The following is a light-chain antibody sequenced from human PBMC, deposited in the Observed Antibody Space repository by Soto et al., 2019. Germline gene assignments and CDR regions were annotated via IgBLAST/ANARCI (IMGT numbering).Light chain of an antibody. CDR1: QSVPSNF. V-gene: IGKV3-20*01. CDR2: GAS. J-gene: IGKJ1*01. CDR3: QQYGSSPQA. Sequence: EIVLTQSPGTLSLSPGESATLSCRTSQSVPSNFLAWYQQKPGQTPRLLIYGASNRAAGIPDRFSGSGSGTDFTLTISRLEPEDFAVYYCQQYGSSPQAFGQGTKVEIK.